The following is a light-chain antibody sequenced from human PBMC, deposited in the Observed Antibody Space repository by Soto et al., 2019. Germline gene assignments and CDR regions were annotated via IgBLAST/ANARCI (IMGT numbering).Light chain of an antibody. CDR1: QSVSSSY. J-gene: IGKJ1*01. V-gene: IGKV3-20*01. Sequence: EIVLTQSPGTLSLSPGERATLSCRASQSVSSSYLAWYQQKPGQAPSLLIYGASSRATGIPDRFSGGGSGTDFTLTISRLEPEDFAVYYCQQYGSSPRTFGQGTKVDIK. CDR2: GAS. CDR3: QQYGSSPRT.